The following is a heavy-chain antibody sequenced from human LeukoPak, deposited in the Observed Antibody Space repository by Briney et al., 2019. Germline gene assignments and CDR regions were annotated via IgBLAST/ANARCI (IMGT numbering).Heavy chain of an antibody. CDR2: IYYSGST. CDR1: GGSISSYY. V-gene: IGHV4-59*01. Sequence: KPSETLSLTCTVSGGSISSYYWSWIRQPPGKGLEWIGYIYYSGSTNYNPSLKSRVTISVDTSKNQFSLKLSSVTAADTAVYYCARKHYYDSSGYSAYFDNWGQGTLVTVSS. D-gene: IGHD3-22*01. CDR3: ARKHYYDSSGYSAYFDN. J-gene: IGHJ4*02.